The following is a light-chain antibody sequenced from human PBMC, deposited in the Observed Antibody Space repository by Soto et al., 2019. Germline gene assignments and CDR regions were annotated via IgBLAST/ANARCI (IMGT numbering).Light chain of an antibody. Sequence: DIQMTQSLSSVSASVGDRVTITCRASQGVSSWVAWYQLKPGKAPNLLIYAASSLQSGVPSRFSASGSGTDFTLTISSLQPEDFATYYCQQADSFPFTFGPGTTVDIK. J-gene: IGKJ3*01. CDR3: QQADSFPFT. V-gene: IGKV1-12*01. CDR2: AAS. CDR1: QGVSSW.